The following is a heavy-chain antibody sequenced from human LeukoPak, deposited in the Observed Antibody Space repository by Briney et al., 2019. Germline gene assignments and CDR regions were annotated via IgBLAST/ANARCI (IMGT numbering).Heavy chain of an antibody. V-gene: IGHV1-2*02. CDR2: ITTYNGKT. CDR1: GYTFTGYY. J-gene: IGHJ3*01. D-gene: IGHD2-2*01. CDR3: VTLRWGQYQQLFYAFDV. Sequence: ASVKVSCKASGYTFTGYYMHWVRQAPGQGLEWMGWITTYNGKTNYAQKLQGRVTMTRDTSISTAYMELSRLKSDDTAVYYCVTLRWGQYQQLFYAFDVWGQGTVVTVSS.